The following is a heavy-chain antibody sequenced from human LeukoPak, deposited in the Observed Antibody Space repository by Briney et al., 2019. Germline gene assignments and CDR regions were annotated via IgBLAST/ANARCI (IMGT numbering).Heavy chain of an antibody. CDR3: TSGGYCSSTSCYGEN. Sequence: GGSLRLSCAAYGFTFSGSALHWVRQASGKGLEWVGRIRSTANGYATAYAASVKGRFTISRDDSKNTAYLQMNSLKTEDTAVYYCTSGGYCSSTSCYGENWGQGTLVTVSS. D-gene: IGHD2-2*01. CDR2: IRSTANGYAT. J-gene: IGHJ4*02. CDR1: GFTFSGSA. V-gene: IGHV3-73*01.